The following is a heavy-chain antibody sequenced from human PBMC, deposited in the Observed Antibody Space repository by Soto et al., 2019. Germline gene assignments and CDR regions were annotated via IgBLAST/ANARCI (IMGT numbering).Heavy chain of an antibody. D-gene: IGHD5-18*01. CDR2: ISHDGINK. CDR3: ATLNSFGSDY. Sequence: PGGSLRLSCAASGFTFSSSAMHWVRQAPGKGLEWVATISHDGINKYYADSMKGPFTISRDNSKNTLYLQMNTLRPEDTAVYYCATLNSFGSDYWGRGTLVTVSS. V-gene: IGHV3-30-3*01. CDR1: GFTFSSSA. J-gene: IGHJ4*02.